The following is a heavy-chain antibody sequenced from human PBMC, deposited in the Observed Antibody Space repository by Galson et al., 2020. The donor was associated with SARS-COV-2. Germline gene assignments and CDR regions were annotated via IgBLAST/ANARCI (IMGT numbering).Heavy chain of an antibody. Sequence: SQTLSLTCTVSGGSISSYYWSWIRQPPGKGLEWIGYIYYSGSTNYNPSLKSRVTISVDTSKNQFSLKLSSVTAADTAVYYCARHLHPTYYDFWSGYSIDAFDIWGQGTMVTVSS. V-gene: IGHV4-59*08. CDR1: GGSISSYY. CDR3: ARHLHPTYYDFWSGYSIDAFDI. D-gene: IGHD3-3*01. J-gene: IGHJ3*02. CDR2: IYYSGST.